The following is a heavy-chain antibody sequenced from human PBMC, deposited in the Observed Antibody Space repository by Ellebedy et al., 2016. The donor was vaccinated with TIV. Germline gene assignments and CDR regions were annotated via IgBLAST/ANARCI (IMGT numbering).Heavy chain of an antibody. J-gene: IGHJ4*02. CDR1: GYTFTSYG. V-gene: IGHV1-18*04. Sequence: ASVKVSCKASGYTFTSYGISWVRQAPGQGLEWMGWISAYNGNTNYAQKLQGRVTMTTDTSTSTAYMELRSLRSDDTAVYYCARGGYYDSSGYYYEHFDYWGQGTLVTVSS. CDR3: ARGGYYDSSGYYYEHFDY. CDR2: ISAYNGNT. D-gene: IGHD3-22*01.